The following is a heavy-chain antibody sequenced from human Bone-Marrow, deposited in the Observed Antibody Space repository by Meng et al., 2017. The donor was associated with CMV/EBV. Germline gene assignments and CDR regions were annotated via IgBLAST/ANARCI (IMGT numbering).Heavy chain of an antibody. CDR2: IYSGGHR. V-gene: IGHV3-53*01. D-gene: IGHD6-6*01. CDR1: EFNVTSTY. CDR3: ARAGSSSGAFDI. Sequence: GESLKISCAASEFNVTSTYMNWARQAPGKGLEWVSVIYSGGHRYYAGSVKGRFTISRDNSKSTLHLQMNSLRAEDTAMYYCARAGSSSGAFDIWGQGTRVTVSS. J-gene: IGHJ3*02.